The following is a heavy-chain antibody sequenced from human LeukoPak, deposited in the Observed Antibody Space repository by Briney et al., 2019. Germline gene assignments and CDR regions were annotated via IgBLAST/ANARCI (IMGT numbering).Heavy chain of an antibody. Sequence: GRSLRLSCTASGFSFSGHWMHWARQLPGKGLVWVSRISPTGSTTSYADSVKGRFTVSRDNAKNTLYLQVNNLRAEDTAVYYCARGPNSNWSGLDFWGQGTLLTVPS. CDR2: ISPTGSTT. J-gene: IGHJ4*02. CDR1: GFSFSGHW. V-gene: IGHV3-74*01. CDR3: ARGPNSNWSGLDF. D-gene: IGHD6-6*01.